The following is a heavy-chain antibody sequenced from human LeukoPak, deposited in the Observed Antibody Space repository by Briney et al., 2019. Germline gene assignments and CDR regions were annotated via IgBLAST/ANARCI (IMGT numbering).Heavy chain of an antibody. CDR2: MSYDGSTT. V-gene: IGHV3-30*03. D-gene: IGHD6-13*01. CDR1: GFTFSDYY. CDR3: ARVLQQQLVRLPFDY. J-gene: IGHJ4*02. Sequence: PGGSLRLSCAASGFTFSDYYMSWVRQTPGKGLEWVAAMSYDGSTTYYADSVKGRFTVSRDSSKNTLFLQMNSLRAEDTAVYYCARVLQQQLVRLPFDYWGQGTLVTVSS.